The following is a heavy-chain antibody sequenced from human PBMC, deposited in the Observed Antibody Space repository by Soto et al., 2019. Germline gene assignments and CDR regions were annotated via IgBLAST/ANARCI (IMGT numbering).Heavy chain of an antibody. CDR1: GFTFSSYA. V-gene: IGHV3-23*01. J-gene: IGHJ3*02. Sequence: EVQLLESGGGLVQPGGSLRLSCAASGFTFSSYAMSWVRQAPGKGLEWVSVISGSGGSTYYADSVKGRFTISRDNSKNTLYLQMNSLRAEDTAVYYCAKDRSSYYYDSRGAFDIWGQGTMVTVSS. CDR2: ISGSGGST. D-gene: IGHD3-22*01. CDR3: AKDRSSYYYDSRGAFDI.